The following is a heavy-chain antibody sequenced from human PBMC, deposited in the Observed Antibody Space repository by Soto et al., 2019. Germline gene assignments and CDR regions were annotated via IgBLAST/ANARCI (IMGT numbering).Heavy chain of an antibody. J-gene: IGHJ5*02. Sequence: QVQLQESGPGLVKPSDTLSLICAVSGYSISSSNWWGWIRQPPGKGLEWIGYIYYSGSTYYNPSLKSRVTMSVGKSKNQFALKLSSVTAVDTAVYYCARTAPLYCSGGSCYANWFDPWGQGTLVTVSS. CDR1: GYSISSSNW. D-gene: IGHD2-15*01. CDR2: IYYSGST. CDR3: ARTAPLYCSGGSCYANWFDP. V-gene: IGHV4-28*01.